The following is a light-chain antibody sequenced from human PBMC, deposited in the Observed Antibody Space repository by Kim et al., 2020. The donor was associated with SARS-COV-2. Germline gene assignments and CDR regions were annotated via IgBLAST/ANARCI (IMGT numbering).Light chain of an antibody. J-gene: IGLJ2*01. Sequence: SPGQTARITGSGDALPKQYAYWYQQKPGQAPVMVIYKDSERPSGIPERFSGSSSGTTVTLTISGVQAEDEADYYCQSADSSGTYPVFGGGTQLTVL. CDR2: KDS. V-gene: IGLV3-25*03. CDR1: ALPKQY. CDR3: QSADSSGTYPV.